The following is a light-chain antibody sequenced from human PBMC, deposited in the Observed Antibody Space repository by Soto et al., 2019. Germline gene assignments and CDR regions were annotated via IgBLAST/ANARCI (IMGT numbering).Light chain of an antibody. V-gene: IGKV1-5*03. Sequence: DIQMTQSPSTLSASVGDRVTITCRASQSISSWLAWYQQKPGKAPKLLIYKASSLGSGVPSRFSGRGSGTDFTITISSLQPDEFATYYCQQYNSYPTFGQGTKVEIK. J-gene: IGKJ1*01. CDR2: KAS. CDR1: QSISSW. CDR3: QQYNSYPT.